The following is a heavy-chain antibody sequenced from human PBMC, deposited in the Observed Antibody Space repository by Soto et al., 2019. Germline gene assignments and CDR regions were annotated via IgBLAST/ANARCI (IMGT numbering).Heavy chain of an antibody. Sequence: QVQLVESGGGVVQPGRSLRLSCAASGFTFSSYGMHWVRQAPGKGLEWVAVISYDGSNKYYADSVKGRFTISRDNSKNTLERKLNGRWAEDRAVFYCANEAYYDFGSGSAFDNRGEGTLAT. CDR2: ISYDGSNK. J-gene: IGHJ4*02. V-gene: IGHV3-30*18. CDR3: ANEAYYDFGSGSAFDN. D-gene: IGHD3-3*01. CDR1: GFTFSSYG.